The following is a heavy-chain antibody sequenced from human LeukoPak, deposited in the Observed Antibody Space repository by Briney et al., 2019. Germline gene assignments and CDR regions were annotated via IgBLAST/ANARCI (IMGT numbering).Heavy chain of an antibody. J-gene: IGHJ4*02. CDR3: ARGGYGDYVYYFDY. CDR1: GGSISSSSYY. Sequence: PSETLSLTCTVSGGSISSSSYYWGWIRQPPGKGLEWIGSIYYSGSTYYNPSLKSRVTISVDTSKNQFSLKLSSVTAADTAVYYCARGGYGDYVYYFDYWGQGTLVTVSS. CDR2: IYYSGST. D-gene: IGHD4-17*01. V-gene: IGHV4-39*01.